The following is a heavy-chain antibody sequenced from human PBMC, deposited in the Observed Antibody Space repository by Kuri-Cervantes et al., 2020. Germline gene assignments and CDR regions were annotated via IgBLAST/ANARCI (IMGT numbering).Heavy chain of an antibody. CDR3: SRDGYKSGPVGEMDFDI. V-gene: IGHV3-49*03. Sequence: GESLKISCTPSGFSFDDYAMSWFRQAPGKGLEWVGFIRSTAYGGATEYAASVKARFTISRDDSKSIVYLQMNSLKTEDTAVYYCSRDGYKSGPVGEMDFDIWGQGTMVTVSS. CDR1: GFSFDDYA. CDR2: IRSTAYGGAT. J-gene: IGHJ3*02. D-gene: IGHD5-24*01.